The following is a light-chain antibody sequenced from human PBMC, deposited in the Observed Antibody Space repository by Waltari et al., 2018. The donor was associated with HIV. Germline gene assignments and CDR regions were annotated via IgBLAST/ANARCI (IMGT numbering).Light chain of an antibody. Sequence: EIVLTLSPGTLSLSPGDRATLPCRASQRVSDSFLNWYQKKPGQAPRLLIYGASSRATGIPDRFRGSGSGTDFTLTISRLEPEDYAVYYCQVFGSSPRFTFGPGTRVEIK. CDR1: QRVSDSF. CDR3: QVFGSSPRFT. CDR2: GAS. J-gene: IGKJ3*01. V-gene: IGKV3-20*01.